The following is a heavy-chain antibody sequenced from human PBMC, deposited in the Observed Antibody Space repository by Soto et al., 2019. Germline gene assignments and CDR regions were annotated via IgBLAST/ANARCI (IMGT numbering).Heavy chain of an antibody. CDR2: INLSGGRI. CDR1: GYTFTNYY. V-gene: IGHV1-46*04. D-gene: IGHD2-8*01. CDR3: AGEGPNDDYSGMDV. Sequence: QVQLVQSGAEVKRPGASVKVSCKASGYTFTNYYMHWVRQAPGQGLEWMGVINLSGGRITYAQKLQGRLIMARDKSTTTVHVELGGLRSEDTAVYYWAGEGPNDDYSGMDVWGQGTTVTVSS. J-gene: IGHJ6*02.